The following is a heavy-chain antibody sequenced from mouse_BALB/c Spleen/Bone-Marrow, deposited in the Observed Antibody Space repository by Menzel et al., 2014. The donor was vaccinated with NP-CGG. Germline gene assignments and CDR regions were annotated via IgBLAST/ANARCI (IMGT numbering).Heavy chain of an antibody. Sequence: EVKLVESGGGLVMPGGSLKLSCSASGFTFSSSIMSWVRQTPEKRLEWVATISTGGTYTYYPDSVKGRFTISRDNAKNTLYLQMSSLKSEDTAMYYCSRGYGNCFDYWGQGTTLTVSS. CDR2: ISTGGTYT. V-gene: IGHV5-6-4*01. CDR1: GFTFSSSI. D-gene: IGHD2-10*02. CDR3: SRGYGNCFDY. J-gene: IGHJ2*01.